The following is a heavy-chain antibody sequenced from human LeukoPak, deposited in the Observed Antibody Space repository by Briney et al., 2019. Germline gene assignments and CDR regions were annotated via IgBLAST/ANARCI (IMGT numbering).Heavy chain of an antibody. V-gene: IGHV1-8*03. CDR3: ARGALYSVSYKSYFDY. J-gene: IGHJ4*02. Sequence: ASVKVSCKASGYTFTSYDINWVRQATGQGLEWMGWMNPNSGHTDYAQKFQGRVTITRNTSLSTAYMELSSLRSEDTAAYYCARGALYSVSYKSYFDYWGQGTLVSVSS. CDR1: GYTFTSYD. CDR2: MNPNSGHT. D-gene: IGHD1-26*01.